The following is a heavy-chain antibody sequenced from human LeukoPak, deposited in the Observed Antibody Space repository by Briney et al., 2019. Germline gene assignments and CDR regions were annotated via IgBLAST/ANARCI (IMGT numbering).Heavy chain of an antibody. Sequence: SETLSLTCTVSGGSINGYYWSWIRQPPEKGLEWIGYVYYRGSTNYNPSLKSRVTISVDTAKNQFSLKLSSVSAADTAVYYCARADYDTSAYYYTFDYWGQGTLVTVSS. D-gene: IGHD3-22*01. CDR3: ARADYDTSAYYYTFDY. CDR2: VYYRGST. V-gene: IGHV4-59*01. CDR1: GGSINGYY. J-gene: IGHJ4*02.